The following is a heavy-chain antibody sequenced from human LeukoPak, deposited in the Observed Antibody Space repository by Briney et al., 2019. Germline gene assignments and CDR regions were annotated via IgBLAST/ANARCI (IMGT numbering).Heavy chain of an antibody. CDR3: ARAGCSSTDCRLDD. J-gene: IGHJ4*02. D-gene: IGHD2-2*01. V-gene: IGHV3-30*04. Sequence: GGSLRLSCAASGFTFSSFAMHWVRQAPGKGLEWVAVISYDGINKYYADSVKGRFTISRDNSKNTLYLQMNSLRTEDTAVYYCARAGCSSTDCRLDDWGQGTLVSVSS. CDR2: ISYDGINK. CDR1: GFTFSSFA.